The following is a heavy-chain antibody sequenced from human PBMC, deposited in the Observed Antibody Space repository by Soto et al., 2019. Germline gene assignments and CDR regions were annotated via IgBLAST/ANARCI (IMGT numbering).Heavy chain of an antibody. Sequence: ASVKVSCKASGYTFTGYYMHWVRQAPGQGLEWMGWINPNSGGTSTAQKFQGWVTMTTDTSISTASMELTRLTSDDTAIYYCARGDSTDCSNGVCSFFYNHDMDVWGQRTTVTVSS. D-gene: IGHD2-8*01. CDR1: GYTFTGYY. V-gene: IGHV1-2*04. CDR3: ARGDSTDCSNGVCSFFYNHDMDV. CDR2: INPNSGGT. J-gene: IGHJ6*02.